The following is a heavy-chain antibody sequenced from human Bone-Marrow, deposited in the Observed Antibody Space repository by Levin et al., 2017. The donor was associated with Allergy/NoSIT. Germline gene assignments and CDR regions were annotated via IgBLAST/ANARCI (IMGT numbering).Heavy chain of an antibody. V-gene: IGHV3-9*01. J-gene: IGHJ4*02. D-gene: IGHD3-10*01. CDR3: AKGGVSYYGSGSSFDY. CDR1: GFTFDDYA. Sequence: GGSLRLSCAASGFTFDDYAMHWVRQAPGKGLEWVSGISWNSGSIGYADSVKGRFTISRDNAKNSLYLQMNSLRAEDTALYYCAKGGVSYYGSGSSFDYWGQGTLVTVSS. CDR2: ISWNSGSI.